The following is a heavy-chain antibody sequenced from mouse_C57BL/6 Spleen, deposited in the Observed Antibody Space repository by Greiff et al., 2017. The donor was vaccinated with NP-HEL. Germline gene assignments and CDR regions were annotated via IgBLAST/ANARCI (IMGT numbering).Heavy chain of an antibody. Sequence: VKLMESGAELVKPGASVKISCKASGYAFSSYWMNWVKQRPGKGLEWIGQIYPGDGDTNYNGKFKGKATLTADKSSSTAYMQLSSLTSEDSAVYFCARDWEEPWFAYWGQGTLVTVSA. V-gene: IGHV1-80*01. CDR3: ARDWEEPWFAY. CDR2: IYPGDGDT. CDR1: GYAFSSYW. D-gene: IGHD4-1*01. J-gene: IGHJ3*01.